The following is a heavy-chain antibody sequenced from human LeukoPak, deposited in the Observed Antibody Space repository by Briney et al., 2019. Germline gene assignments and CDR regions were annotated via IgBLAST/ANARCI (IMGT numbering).Heavy chain of an antibody. CDR3: ARGKYSSGWFDY. V-gene: IGHV3-21*01. CDR2: ITTSSTYI. J-gene: IGHJ4*02. CDR1: GFTFSNYC. D-gene: IGHD6-19*01. Sequence: GGSLRLSCAASGFTFSNYCMSWVRQAPGKGLEWVSSITTSSTYISYADSVKGRFTISRDNAKNSLHLQMNSLRAEDTAMYYCARGKYSSGWFDYWGQGTLVTVSS.